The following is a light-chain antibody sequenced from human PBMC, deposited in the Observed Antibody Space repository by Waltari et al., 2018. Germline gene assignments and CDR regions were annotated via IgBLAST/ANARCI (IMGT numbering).Light chain of an antibody. CDR1: QSLVHSDGNTY. J-gene: IGKJ2*01. V-gene: IGKV2-30*02. CDR3: MQGTYWPYT. Sequence: DVVMTQSPLSLPVTLGQPASISCRSSQSLVHSDGNTYLQWFQQRPGQSPRLLIYKVSSRESEVPDRFSGSGSGTDFTLKISRVEAEDVGVYYCMQGTYWPYTFGQGTKLDIK. CDR2: KVS.